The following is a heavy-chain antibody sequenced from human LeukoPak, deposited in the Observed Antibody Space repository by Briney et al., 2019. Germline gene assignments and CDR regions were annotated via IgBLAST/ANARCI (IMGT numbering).Heavy chain of an antibody. CDR3: ARVGSSGWYLGAFDI. CDR1: GGSISSYY. D-gene: IGHD6-19*01. J-gene: IGHJ3*02. CDR2: IYYSGST. Sequence: SETLSLTCTVSGGSISSYYWSWIRQPPGKGLEGIGYIYYSGSTNYNHSLKSRVTISVDTSKHQFSLKLSSVTAADTAVYYCARVGSSGWYLGAFDIWGQGTMVTVSS. V-gene: IGHV4-59*01.